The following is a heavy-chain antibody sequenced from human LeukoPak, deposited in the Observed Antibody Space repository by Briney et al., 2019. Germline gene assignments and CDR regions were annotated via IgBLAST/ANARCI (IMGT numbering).Heavy chain of an antibody. Sequence: GASVKVSCKASGYTFTSYGISWVRQAPGQGLEWMGWISAYNGNTNYAQKLQDRVTMTTDTSTTTAYMELRSLRSDDTAVYYCARRSDRYASGTYYNVGVDYWGQGTLVTVSS. CDR1: GYTFTSYG. CDR2: ISAYNGNT. J-gene: IGHJ4*02. CDR3: ARRSDRYASGTYYNVGVDY. D-gene: IGHD3-10*01. V-gene: IGHV1-18*01.